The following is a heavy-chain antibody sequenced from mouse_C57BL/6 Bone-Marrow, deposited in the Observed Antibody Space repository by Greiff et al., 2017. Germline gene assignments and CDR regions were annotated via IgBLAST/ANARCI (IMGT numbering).Heavy chain of an antibody. CDR1: GYTFTSYW. D-gene: IGHD2-5*01. J-gene: IGHJ3*01. CDR2: IDPSDSYT. Sequence: VQLQQPGAELVRPGTSVKLSCKASGYTFTSYWMHWVKQRPGQGLEWIGVIDPSDSYTNYNQKFKGKATLTVDTSSSTAYMQLSSLTSEDSAVYYCARSPSYYSNSWFAYWGQGTLVTVSA. V-gene: IGHV1-59*01. CDR3: ARSPSYYSNSWFAY.